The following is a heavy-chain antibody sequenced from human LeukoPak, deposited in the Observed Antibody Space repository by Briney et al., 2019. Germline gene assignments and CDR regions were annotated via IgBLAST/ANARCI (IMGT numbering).Heavy chain of an antibody. CDR2: FSGSGGST. D-gene: IGHD3-3*01. Sequence: PGESLALSCAASGFTFSSYAMSWVRQAQGEGMEWVSAFSGSGGSTYYAESVKGRFTISGDNSKNTLYLQMNSLRAEDTAVYYCATQSGIFGVVINRAFVDYWGQGTLVTVSS. CDR1: GFTFSSYA. V-gene: IGHV3-23*01. J-gene: IGHJ4*02. CDR3: ATQSGIFGVVINRAFVDY.